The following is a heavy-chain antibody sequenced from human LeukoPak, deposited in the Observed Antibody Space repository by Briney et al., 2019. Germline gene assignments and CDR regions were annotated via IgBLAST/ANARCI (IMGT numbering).Heavy chain of an antibody. CDR2: ISGSGDDT. V-gene: IGHV3-23*01. CDR1: GFTFSSNA. Sequence: PGGSLRVSCAASGFTFSSNAMNWVRQAPGKGLEWVSTISGSGDDTYYADSVRGRFTISRDNSKNTVYLQMNSLRAEDTAVYYCARVGSPTYGDYDYWGQGTLVTVSS. D-gene: IGHD4-17*01. CDR3: ARVGSPTYGDYDY. J-gene: IGHJ4*02.